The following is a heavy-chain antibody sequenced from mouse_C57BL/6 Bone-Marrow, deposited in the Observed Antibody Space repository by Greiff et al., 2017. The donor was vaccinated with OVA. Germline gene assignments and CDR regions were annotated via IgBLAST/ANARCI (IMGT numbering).Heavy chain of an antibody. V-gene: IGHV5-4*03. CDR1: GFTFSSYA. J-gene: IGHJ4*01. CDR2: ISDGGSYT. CDR3: ASPPYAMDY. Sequence: EVKVVESGGGLVKPGGSLKLSCAASGFTFSSYAMSWVRQTPETRLEWVATISDGGSYTYYPDNVKGRFTISRDNAKNNLYLQMSHLKSEDTAMYYCASPPYAMDYWGQGTSVTVSS.